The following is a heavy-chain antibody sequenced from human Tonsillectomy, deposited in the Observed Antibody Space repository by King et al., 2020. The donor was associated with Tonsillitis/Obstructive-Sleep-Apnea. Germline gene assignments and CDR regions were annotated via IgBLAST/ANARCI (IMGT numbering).Heavy chain of an antibody. D-gene: IGHD2-2*01. CDR3: ATHSCSSTCFYYYCDMDV. Sequence: VQLVESGAEVKKPGESLRISCKGSGYSFSSYWISWVRQMPGKGLEWMGRIDPTDSYSNYSPSFQGHVTMSADKSIGTAFLQWSSLKASDTVMYYCATHSCSSTCFYYYCDMDVWGPGTTVTVSS. CDR2: IDPTDSYS. CDR1: GYSFSSYW. J-gene: IGHJ6*02. V-gene: IGHV5-10-1*03.